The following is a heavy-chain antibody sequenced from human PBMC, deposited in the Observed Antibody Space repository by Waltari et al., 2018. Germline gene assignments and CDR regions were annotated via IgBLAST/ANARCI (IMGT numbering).Heavy chain of an antibody. CDR1: GFTFDDYA. J-gene: IGHJ4*02. D-gene: IGHD3-9*01. CDR3: ASAYYDILD. CDR2: ISWNSGSI. Sequence: EVQLVESGGGLVQPGRSLRLSCAASGFTFDDYAMHWVRQAPGKGLEWVSGISWNSGSIGYADSVKGRFTISRDNAKNTLYLQMNSLSAEDTAVYYCASAYYDILDWGQGTLVTVSS. V-gene: IGHV3-9*01.